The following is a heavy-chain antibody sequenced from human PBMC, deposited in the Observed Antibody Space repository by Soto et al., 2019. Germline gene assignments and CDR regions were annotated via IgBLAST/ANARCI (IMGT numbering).Heavy chain of an antibody. Sequence: QVQLQELGPGLVKPSETLSLTCTVSGGSISSRNYYWSWIRQPPGKGLEWIGYIYYSGSTNYNPSLKSRVTISIDTSKNQFSLRLSSVIAADTAVYFCARGPTMTTDYWGQGTLVTVSS. D-gene: IGHD4-17*01. V-gene: IGHV4-30-4*01. J-gene: IGHJ4*02. CDR2: IYYSGST. CDR1: GGSISSRNYY. CDR3: ARGPTMTTDY.